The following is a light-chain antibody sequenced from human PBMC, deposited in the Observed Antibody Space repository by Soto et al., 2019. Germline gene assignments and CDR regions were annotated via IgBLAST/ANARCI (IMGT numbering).Light chain of an antibody. CDR1: QSVSNNY. CDR2: GSY. V-gene: IGKV3-20*01. J-gene: IGKJ2*01. Sequence: EVVLTQSPGTLSLSPGERATLSCRASQSVSNNYFAWYQKKPGQAPRLLIFGSYDRATGIPDRFSGSGSGRDFTLTISRLETEDFAVYDCQQYGSSPPYTFGQGTKLEIK. CDR3: QQYGSSPPYT.